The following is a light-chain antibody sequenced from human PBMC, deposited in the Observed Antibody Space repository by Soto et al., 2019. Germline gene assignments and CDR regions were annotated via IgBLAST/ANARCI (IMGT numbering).Light chain of an antibody. J-gene: IGKJ5*01. CDR1: QNIRNW. CDR2: DAS. Sequence: GGSVTITCRASQNIRNWLDWYQQKPGKAPNPLIYDASNLETGVPSRFSGSGSGTDFSLTGISLQAAVTASLLCQQYEVLGRILGQGRPPEI. V-gene: IGKV1-5*01. CDR3: QQYEVLGRI.